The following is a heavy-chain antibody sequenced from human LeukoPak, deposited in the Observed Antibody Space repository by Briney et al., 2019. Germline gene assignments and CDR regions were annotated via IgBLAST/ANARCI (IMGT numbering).Heavy chain of an antibody. CDR3: ARAHPGSSRLDAFDI. CDR2: IIPIFGTA. Sequence: SVKVSCKASGGTFSSYAISWVRQAPGQGLEWMGGIIPIFGTANYAQKFQGRVTITADESTSTAYMELSSLRSEDTAVYYCARAHPGSSRLDAFDIWGQGTMVTVSS. D-gene: IGHD2-2*01. V-gene: IGHV1-69*13. CDR1: GGTFSSYA. J-gene: IGHJ3*02.